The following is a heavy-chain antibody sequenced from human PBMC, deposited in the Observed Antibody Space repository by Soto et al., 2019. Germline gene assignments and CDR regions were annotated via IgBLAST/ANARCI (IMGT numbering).Heavy chain of an antibody. CDR1: GFTFSNYW. CDR3: ARGNYYSMDV. CDR2: INSDGSTT. Sequence: EVHLVESGGGLVQPGGSLRLSCAATGFTFSNYWMHWVRQAPGKGLVWVSRINSDGSTTNYADSVKGRFTISRDNAKNTLYLQMNSLRAEDTAVYDCARGNYYSMDVWGQGTTVTVSS. J-gene: IGHJ6*02. V-gene: IGHV3-74*01.